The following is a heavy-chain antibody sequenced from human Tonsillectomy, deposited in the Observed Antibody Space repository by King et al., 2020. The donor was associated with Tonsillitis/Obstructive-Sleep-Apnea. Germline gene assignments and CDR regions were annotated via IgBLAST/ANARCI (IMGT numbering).Heavy chain of an antibody. Sequence: VQLVESGGGVVQPGKSLRLSCGASGFTFSTYGMHWVRQAPGKGLEWVAVIWYDGSKTYFADSVKGRFTVSRDNIMNTLYLQMNSLRGEDTAVYYCARYSGGFDVWGQGTTVTVSS. J-gene: IGHJ6*02. CDR3: ARYSGGFDV. D-gene: IGHD3-10*01. CDR2: IWYDGSKT. CDR1: GFTFSTYG. V-gene: IGHV3-33*01.